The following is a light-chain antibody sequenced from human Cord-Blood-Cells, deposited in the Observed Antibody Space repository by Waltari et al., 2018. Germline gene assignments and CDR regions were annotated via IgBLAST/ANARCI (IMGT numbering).Light chain of an antibody. V-gene: IGKV3-11*01. J-gene: IGKJ2*01. Sequence: EIVLTQSPATQSLSPGERATLSCRASQSVSSYLAWYQQKPGQAPRLLIYDASNRATGIPARFSGSGSGTDFTLTISSLEPEDFAVYYCQQRSNWPSNTFGQGTKLEIK. CDR2: DAS. CDR3: QQRSNWPSNT. CDR1: QSVSSY.